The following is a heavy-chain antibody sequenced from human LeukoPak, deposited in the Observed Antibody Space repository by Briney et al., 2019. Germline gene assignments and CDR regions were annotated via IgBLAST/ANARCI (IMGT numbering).Heavy chain of an antibody. CDR2: IYYSGST. CDR1: GGSISSGDYY. V-gene: IGHV4-30-4*08. CDR3: ARRYYDFWSGYSDYYYYYMDV. Sequence: SETLSLTCTVSGGSISSGDYYWSWIRQPPGKGLEWIGYIYYSGSTYYNPSLKSRVTISVDTSKNQFSLKLSSVTAADTAVYYCARRYYDFWSGYSDYYYYYMDVWGKGTTVTVSS. J-gene: IGHJ6*03. D-gene: IGHD3-3*01.